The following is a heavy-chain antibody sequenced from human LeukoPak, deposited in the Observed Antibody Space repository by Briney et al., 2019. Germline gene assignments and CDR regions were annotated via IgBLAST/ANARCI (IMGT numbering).Heavy chain of an antibody. CDR2: IYTSGST. Sequence: SETLSLTCTVSGGSISSYYWSWIRQPAGKELEWIGRIYTSGSTNYNPSLESRVTMSVDTSKNQFSLKLSSVTAADTAVYYCASMYSSGWYERVNYWGQGTLVTVSS. V-gene: IGHV4-4*07. CDR3: ASMYSSGWYERVNY. CDR1: GGSISSYY. D-gene: IGHD6-19*01. J-gene: IGHJ4*02.